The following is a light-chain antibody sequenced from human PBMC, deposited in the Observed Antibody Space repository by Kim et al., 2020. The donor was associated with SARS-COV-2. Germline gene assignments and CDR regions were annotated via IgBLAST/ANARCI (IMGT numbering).Light chain of an antibody. V-gene: IGLV6-57*01. J-gene: IGLJ3*02. CDR1: RGSIASNY. CDR3: QSYDSSNPNWV. CDR2: EDN. Sequence: VTISCTRSRGSIASNYVQWYQQRPGRSPTTVIYEDNQRPSGVPDRFSGSIDSSSNSASLTISGLKTEDEADYYCQSYDSSNPNWVFGGGTQLTVL.